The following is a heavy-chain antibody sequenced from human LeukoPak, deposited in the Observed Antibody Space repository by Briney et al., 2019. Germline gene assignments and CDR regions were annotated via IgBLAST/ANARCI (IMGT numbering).Heavy chain of an antibody. CDR3: ARDSLPMAVTGPFDH. Sequence: GGSLRLSCAASGFNFSSYGMHWVRQAPGRGLEWVTSIWFDGSNIHYADSVKGRVTISRDNSKSALYLQMNSLRAEDTAIYYCARDSLPMAVTGPFDHWGQGALVTVSS. CDR1: GFNFSSYG. CDR2: IWFDGSNI. V-gene: IGHV3-33*01. J-gene: IGHJ4*02. D-gene: IGHD6-19*01.